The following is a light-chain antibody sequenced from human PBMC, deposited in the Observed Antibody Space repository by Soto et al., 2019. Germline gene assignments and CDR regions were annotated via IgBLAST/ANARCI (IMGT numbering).Light chain of an antibody. V-gene: IGKV3-20*01. CDR1: QSVSSSY. J-gene: IGKJ4*01. CDR3: QQFCDSFT. Sequence: EIVLTQSPGTLSLSPGARATLSCMASQSVSSSYLAWYQQKRGQAPRLLIYCASSRATGIPDRFRGSGSGTDFTLTITRLETEDFALYYCQQFCDSFTFGGGTMVEIK. CDR2: CAS.